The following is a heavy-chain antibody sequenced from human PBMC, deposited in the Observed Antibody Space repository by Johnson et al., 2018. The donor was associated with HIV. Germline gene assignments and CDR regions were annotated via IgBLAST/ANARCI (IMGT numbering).Heavy chain of an antibody. D-gene: IGHD2-15*01. CDR2: ISYDGIKT. Sequence: VQLVESGGGVVQPGRSLRLSCAVSGIIFSHYGMHWVRQAPGKGLEWVALISYDGIKTYYVDSVKARFTISRDDARNTMYLQMNSLRAGDTALYYCARAVCRGGRCYSHDAFDIWGQGTMVTVSS. CDR3: ARAVCRGGRCYSHDAFDI. CDR1: GIIFSHYG. V-gene: IGHV3-30*03. J-gene: IGHJ3*02.